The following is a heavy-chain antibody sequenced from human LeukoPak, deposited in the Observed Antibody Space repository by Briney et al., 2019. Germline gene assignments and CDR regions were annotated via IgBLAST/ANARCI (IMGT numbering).Heavy chain of an antibody. Sequence: SETLSLTCTVSGGSISSYYWSWIRQPPGKGLEWIAYIYYTGTTNYNPSLKSRVTISVDTSNNQFSLKLTSGTAADTAVYYCVRHPARGAGGYAFDIWGQGTMVTVSS. CDR1: GGSISSYY. CDR3: VRHPARGAGGYAFDI. CDR2: IYYTGTT. J-gene: IGHJ3*02. D-gene: IGHD2-15*01. V-gene: IGHV4-59*08.